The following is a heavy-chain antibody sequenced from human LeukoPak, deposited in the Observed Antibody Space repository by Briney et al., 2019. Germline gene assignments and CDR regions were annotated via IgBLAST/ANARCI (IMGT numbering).Heavy chain of an antibody. J-gene: IGHJ4*02. V-gene: IGHV1-46*02. CDR3: ARERLVELSLDY. D-gene: IGHD3-16*02. CDR2: INPSDDST. CDR1: GYTFNSSY. Sequence: ASVKVSCKASGYTFNSSYMHWVRQAPGQGLEWMGIINPSDDSTRYAQKFQGRVSMTRDTSTSTVYMELRSLRSEDTAVYYCARERLVELSLDYWGQGTLVTVSS.